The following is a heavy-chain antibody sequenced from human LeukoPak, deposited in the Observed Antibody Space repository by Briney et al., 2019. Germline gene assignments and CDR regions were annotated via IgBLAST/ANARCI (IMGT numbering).Heavy chain of an antibody. Sequence: GGSLRLSCAASGFTFDDYAMHWVRQAPGKGLEWVSGISWNSGSIGYADSVKGRFTISRDNAKNSLYLQMNSLRAEDTALYYCAKEIDYYDSSGYLDYWGQGTLVTVSS. D-gene: IGHD3-22*01. CDR1: GFTFDDYA. CDR3: AKEIDYYDSSGYLDY. J-gene: IGHJ4*02. CDR2: ISWNSGSI. V-gene: IGHV3-9*01.